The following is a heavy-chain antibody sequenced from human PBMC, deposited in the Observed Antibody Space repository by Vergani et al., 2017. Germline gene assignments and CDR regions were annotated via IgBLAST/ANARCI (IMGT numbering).Heavy chain of an antibody. Sequence: QVQLQQWGAGLLKPSETLSLTCAVYGGSFSGYYWSWIRQPPGKGLEWIGEINHSGSTYYNPSLKSRVTISVDTSKNQFSLKLSSVTAADTAVYYCARDGRRYSSSWHYYYCGMDVWGQGTTVTVSS. CDR1: GGSFSGYY. D-gene: IGHD6-13*01. J-gene: IGHJ6*02. CDR3: ARDGRRYSSSWHYYYCGMDV. CDR2: INHSGST. V-gene: IGHV4-34*01.